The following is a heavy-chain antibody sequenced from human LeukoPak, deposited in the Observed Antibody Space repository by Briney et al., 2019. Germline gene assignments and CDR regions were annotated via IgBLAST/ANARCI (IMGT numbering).Heavy chain of an antibody. CDR1: GYTFTSYY. V-gene: IGHV1-2*02. Sequence: VASVKVSCKASGYTFTSYYMHWVRQAPGQGLEWMGWINPNSGGTNYAQKFQGRVTMTRDTSISTAYMELSRLRSDDTALYYCARIGISARGTNFHHWGQGTLVTVSS. CDR3: ARIGISARGTNFHH. D-gene: IGHD6-13*01. CDR2: INPNSGGT. J-gene: IGHJ1*01.